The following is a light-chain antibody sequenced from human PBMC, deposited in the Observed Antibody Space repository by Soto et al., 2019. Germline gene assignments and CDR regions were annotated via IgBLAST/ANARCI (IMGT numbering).Light chain of an antibody. V-gene: IGKV3-20*01. CDR2: GAS. CDR1: QSVSNNY. Sequence: DIVLTQCPGTVTLSTGERATLSCRASQSVSNNYLAWYQQKPGQAPRLLIYGASNRATGIPDRFSGSGSGTDFTLTISRLEPEDFAVYYCQQYGSSGTFGQGTKVDIK. CDR3: QQYGSSGT. J-gene: IGKJ1*01.